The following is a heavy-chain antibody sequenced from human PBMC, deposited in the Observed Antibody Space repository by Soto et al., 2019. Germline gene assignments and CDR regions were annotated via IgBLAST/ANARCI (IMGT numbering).Heavy chain of an antibody. V-gene: IGHV4-34*01. J-gene: IGHJ6*03. CDR2: INHSGST. CDR3: ARGPRITMVRGVIPYYMDV. Sequence: SETLSLTCAVYGGSFSGYYLRWIRQPPGKGLEWIGEINHSGSTNYNPSLKSRVTISVDTSKNQFSLKLSSVTAADTAVYYCARGPRITMVRGVIPYYMDVWGKGTTVTVSS. CDR1: GGSFSGYY. D-gene: IGHD3-10*01.